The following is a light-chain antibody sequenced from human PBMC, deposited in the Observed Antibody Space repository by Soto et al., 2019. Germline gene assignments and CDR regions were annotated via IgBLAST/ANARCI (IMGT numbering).Light chain of an antibody. J-gene: IGLJ3*02. CDR1: SSDVGAYNY. V-gene: IGLV2-11*01. CDR3: CSNAGRYTWV. Sequence: QSALTQPRSVSGSPGQSVTLSCTGTSSDVGAYNYVSWYQQHPGKAPKLMIYDVSRRPSGVPDRFSGSKSGNTASLTISGLQAEDAGDYYCCSNAGRYTWVFGGGTKLTVL. CDR2: DVS.